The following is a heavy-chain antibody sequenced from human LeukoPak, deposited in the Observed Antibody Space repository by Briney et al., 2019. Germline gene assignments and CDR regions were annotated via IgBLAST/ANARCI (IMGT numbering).Heavy chain of an antibody. Sequence: ASVKVSCKVSEYTLTELSMHWVRQAPGQGLEWMGIINPSGGSTSYAQKFQGRVTMTRDTSTSTVYMELSSLRSEDTAVYYCATNRGAAMGETDYWGQGTLVTVSS. CDR1: EYTLTELS. CDR2: INPSGGST. J-gene: IGHJ4*02. CDR3: ATNRGAAMGETDY. D-gene: IGHD3-16*01. V-gene: IGHV1-46*01.